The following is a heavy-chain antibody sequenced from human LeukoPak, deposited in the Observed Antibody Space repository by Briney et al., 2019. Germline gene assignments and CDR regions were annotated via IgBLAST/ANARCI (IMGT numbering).Heavy chain of an antibody. V-gene: IGHV3-48*03. CDR1: GFTFSSYD. CDR2: ISSSGSTI. Sequence: GGSLRLSRAVSGFTFSSYDVKWVRQAPGKGLEWVSFISSSGSTINYADSVNGRFTISRDNAKNSLYLQMNSLRAEDTAVYYCVRGLRYTILGGDYFWGQGTLVTVSS. CDR3: VRGLRYTILGGDYF. D-gene: IGHD3-3*01. J-gene: IGHJ4*02.